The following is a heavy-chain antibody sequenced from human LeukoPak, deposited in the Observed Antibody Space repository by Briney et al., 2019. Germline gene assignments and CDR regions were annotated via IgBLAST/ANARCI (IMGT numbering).Heavy chain of an antibody. D-gene: IGHD2-21*01. V-gene: IGHV4-39*01. Sequence: PSETLSLTCTVSRGSISSNSHYSAWIRQPPGKGLEWIGSIHYSGSTFYSPSLKSRVTISVDTSKNQFSLILTSVTASDTAVYYCAREEASVGDYWGQGILVTVSS. J-gene: IGHJ4*02. CDR3: AREEASVGDY. CDR1: RGSISSNSHY. CDR2: IHYSGST.